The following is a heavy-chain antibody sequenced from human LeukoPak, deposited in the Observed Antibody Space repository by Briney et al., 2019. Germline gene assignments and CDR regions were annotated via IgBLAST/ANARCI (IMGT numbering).Heavy chain of an antibody. V-gene: IGHV4-59*13. J-gene: IGHJ3*01. D-gene: IGHD1-26*01. CDR3: VRDRSGTYYTFDV. Sequence: SETLSLTCNIFGGSIGSSFWNWIRLSPGKGLEWIAYISYNGRTNYSPSLKSRVSISIDRSKTQLSLNLTSVTAADTALYYCVRDRSGTYYTFDVWGQGIMVTVSA. CDR1: GGSIGSSF. CDR2: ISYNGRT.